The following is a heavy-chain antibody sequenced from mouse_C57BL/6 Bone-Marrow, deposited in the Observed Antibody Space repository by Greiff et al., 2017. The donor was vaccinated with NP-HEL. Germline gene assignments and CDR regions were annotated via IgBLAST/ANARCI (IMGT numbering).Heavy chain of an antibody. CDR2: IHPNSGST. CDR3: ARFYRFYAMDY. D-gene: IGHD2-1*01. J-gene: IGHJ4*01. CDR1: GYTFTSYW. Sequence: VQLQQPGAELVKPGASVKLSCKASGYTFTSYWMHWVKQRPGQGLEWIGMIHPNSGSTNYNEKFKSKATLTVDKSSSTAYMQLSSLTSEDSAVYYCARFYRFYAMDYWGQGTSVTVSS. V-gene: IGHV1-64*01.